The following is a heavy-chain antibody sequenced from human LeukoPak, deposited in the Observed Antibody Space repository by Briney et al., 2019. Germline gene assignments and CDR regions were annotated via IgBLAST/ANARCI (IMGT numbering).Heavy chain of an antibody. CDR2: IYSGGWS. CDR1: GFTFSSYG. V-gene: IGHV3-66*01. Sequence: GVSLSLSRAVSGFTFSSYGMSWVRQAPGKGLEGVSVIYSGGWSYYAESVKGRFTISRDNSNNTLFLQMNSLRVEDTAVYYCARAGPSSSWHQFDYWGQGTLVTVSS. D-gene: IGHD6-13*01. J-gene: IGHJ4*02. CDR3: ARAGPSSSWHQFDY.